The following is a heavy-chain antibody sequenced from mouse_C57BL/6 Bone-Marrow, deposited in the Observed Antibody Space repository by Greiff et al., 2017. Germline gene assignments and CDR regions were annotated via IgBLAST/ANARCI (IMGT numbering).Heavy chain of an antibody. V-gene: IGHV1-81*01. Sequence: QVQLKESGAELARPGASVKLSCKASGYTFTSYGISWVKQRTGQGLEWIGEIYPRSGNTYYNEKFKGKATLTADKSSSTAYMELRSLTSEDSAVYFCARVATRYFDVWGTGTTVTVSS. D-gene: IGHD1-1*02. CDR1: GYTFTSYG. CDR2: IYPRSGNT. CDR3: ARVATRYFDV. J-gene: IGHJ1*03.